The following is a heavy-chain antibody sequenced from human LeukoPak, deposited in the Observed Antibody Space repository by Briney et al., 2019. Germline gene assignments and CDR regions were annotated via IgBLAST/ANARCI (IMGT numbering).Heavy chain of an antibody. CDR1: GFTFDDYA. D-gene: IGHD6-13*01. CDR3: AKDKGSSSWTDWYFDL. V-gene: IGHV3-9*01. Sequence: HPGGSLRLSCAASGFTFDDYAMHWVRQAPGKGLEWGSGISWNSGSIGYADSVKGRFTISRDNAKNSLYLQMNSLRAEDTALYYCAKDKGSSSWTDWYFDLWGRGTLVTVSS. CDR2: ISWNSGSI. J-gene: IGHJ2*01.